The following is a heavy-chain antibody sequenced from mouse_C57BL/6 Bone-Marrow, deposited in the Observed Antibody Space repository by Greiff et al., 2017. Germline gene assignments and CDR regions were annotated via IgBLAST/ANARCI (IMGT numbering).Heavy chain of an antibody. CDR3: ERGGGVGYCYGLFDY. CDR2: INYDGSST. Sequence: EVQVVESEGGLVQPGSSMKLSCTASGFTFSDYYMAWVRQVPEQGLEWVANINYDGSSTYYLDSLKSRFIISRDNAKNILYLQMSSRKCENTDTYNCERGGGVGYCYGLFDYWGQGTTLTVSS. CDR1: GFTFSDYY. V-gene: IGHV5-16*01. J-gene: IGHJ2*01. D-gene: IGHD2-12*01.